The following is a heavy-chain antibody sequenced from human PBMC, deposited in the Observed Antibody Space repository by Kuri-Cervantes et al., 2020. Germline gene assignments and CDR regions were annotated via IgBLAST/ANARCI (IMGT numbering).Heavy chain of an antibody. D-gene: IGHD5-24*01. CDR3: ARAVDMATINPGFDY. CDR1: GGYISSSNW. CDR2: IYHSGST. Sequence: ETLSLSCTVSGGYISSSNWGNCVRQPPENVLWWIGEIYHSGSTNYNPYLKSRVTISVDTSKNQFPLKLSSMTAADTAVYYCARAVDMATINPGFDYWGQGTLVTVSS. V-gene: IGHV4-4*02. J-gene: IGHJ4*02.